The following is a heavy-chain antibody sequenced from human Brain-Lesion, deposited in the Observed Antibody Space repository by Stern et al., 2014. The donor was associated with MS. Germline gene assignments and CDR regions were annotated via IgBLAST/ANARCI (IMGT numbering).Heavy chain of an antibody. CDR1: GGSVSSTSYA. CDR2: IYYSGNT. J-gene: IGHJ5*02. CDR3: AGEEDIRYCSGGSCTGNWFDP. Sequence: QVQLQESGPGLVKPSETLSLTCTVAGGSVSSTSYAWAWIRQPPGKGLEWIGTIYYSGNTYYSPSLKSRLTIPLDTSKNQFSRQRRSGTAADTAVYYCAGEEDIRYCSGGSCTGNWFDPWGQGTLVTGSS. V-gene: IGHV4-39*01. D-gene: IGHD2-15*01.